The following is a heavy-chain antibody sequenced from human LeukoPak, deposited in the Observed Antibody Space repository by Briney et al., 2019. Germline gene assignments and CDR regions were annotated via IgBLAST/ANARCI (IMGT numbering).Heavy chain of an antibody. CDR2: IAGSDGFT. J-gene: IGHJ4*02. V-gene: IGHV3-23*01. CDR1: GFPFSSYA. Sequence: GGSLRLSCAASGFPFSSYAMNWVRQAPGKGLEWASVIAGSDGFTQYADSVKGRFTISRDNSKNTVYLQMNSLRAEDTAVYYCARGAYYYEDWGQGTLVTVSS. CDR3: ARGAYYYED. D-gene: IGHD3-22*01.